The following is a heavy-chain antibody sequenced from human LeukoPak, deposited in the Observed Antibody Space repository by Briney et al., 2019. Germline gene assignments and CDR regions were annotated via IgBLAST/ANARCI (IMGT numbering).Heavy chain of an antibody. CDR1: GFTFSSYA. Sequence: GGSLRLSCAASGFTFSSYAMHWVRQAPGKGLEWVAVISYDGSNKYYADSVKGRFTISRDNSKNMLYLQMSSLRAEDTAVYYCARAPWYGYSDIYYFDYWGQGTLVTVSS. CDR3: ARAPWYGYSDIYYFDY. V-gene: IGHV3-30*04. D-gene: IGHD3-22*01. J-gene: IGHJ4*02. CDR2: ISYDGSNK.